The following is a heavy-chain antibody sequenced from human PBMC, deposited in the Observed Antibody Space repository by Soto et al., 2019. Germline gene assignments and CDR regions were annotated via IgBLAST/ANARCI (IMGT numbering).Heavy chain of an antibody. V-gene: IGHV4-30-4*01. Sequence: QVQLQESGPGLVKHSQTLSLTCTVSGGSISSGDYYWSWIRQPPGKGLEWIGYIHNSRRTYYNPSPRSGLSISVDPSKAQFTLKLTSVNAADTAVYYCSRERLGADSSGDYWNYMDVWGQGTTVTVSS. CDR3: SRERLGADSSGDYWNYMDV. J-gene: IGHJ6*02. D-gene: IGHD3-22*01. CDR2: IHNSRRT. CDR1: GGSISSGDYY.